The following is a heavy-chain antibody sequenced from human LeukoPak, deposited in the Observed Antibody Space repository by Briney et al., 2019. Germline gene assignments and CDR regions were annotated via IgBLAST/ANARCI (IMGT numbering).Heavy chain of an antibody. V-gene: IGHV1-2*02. CDR1: GYTFTGYY. Sequence: ASVKVSCKASGYTFTGYYMHWVRQAPGQGLEWMGWVNPNSGGTNYAQKFQGRVTMTRDTSISTAYMELTRLRSDDTAVYYCAVPGPYTEYFQHWGQGTLVTVSS. J-gene: IGHJ1*01. CDR2: VNPNSGGT. CDR3: AVPGPYTEYFQH. D-gene: IGHD3-10*01.